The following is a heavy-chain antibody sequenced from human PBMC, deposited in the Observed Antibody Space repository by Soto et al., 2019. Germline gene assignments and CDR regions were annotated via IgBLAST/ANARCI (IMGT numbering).Heavy chain of an antibody. CDR3: ARGCSGGTNCFYFDF. V-gene: IGHV3-30*03. CDR2: ISSDGSRK. D-gene: IGHD6-13*01. J-gene: IGHJ4*02. Sequence: QVQLVESGGGVVQPGRSLRLSCAASGFTFGNFGIHWVRQAPGKGLEWVADISSDGSRKFYADSVKGRFTISRDNSKNTLYLQMNSLRTEDTAVYFCARGCSGGTNCFYFDFWRQGILVTVSS. CDR1: GFTFGNFG.